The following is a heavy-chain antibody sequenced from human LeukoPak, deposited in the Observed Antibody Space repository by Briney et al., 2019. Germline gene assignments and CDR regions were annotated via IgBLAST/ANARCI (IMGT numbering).Heavy chain of an antibody. J-gene: IGHJ6*04. V-gene: IGHV3-48*03. CDR2: ISSSGSTI. Sequence: GGSLRLSCAASGFTFSSYEMNWARQAPGKGLEWVSYISSSGSTIYYADSVKGRFTISRDNAKNSLYLQMNSLRAEDTAVYYCAELGITMIGGVWGKGTTVTISS. CDR3: AELGITMIGGV. D-gene: IGHD3-10*02. CDR1: GFTFSSYE.